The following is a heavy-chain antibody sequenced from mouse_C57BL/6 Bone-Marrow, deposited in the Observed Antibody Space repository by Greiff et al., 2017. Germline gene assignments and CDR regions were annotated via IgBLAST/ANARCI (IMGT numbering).Heavy chain of an antibody. CDR3: TTWILYYGSSYEAMDY. D-gene: IGHD1-1*01. CDR1: GFNIKDDY. V-gene: IGHV14-4*01. J-gene: IGHJ4*01. CDR2: IDPENGDT. Sequence: EVQLQQSGAELVRPGASVKLSCTASGFNIKDDYMHWVKQGPEQGLEWIGWIDPENGDTESASKFQGKATITADTSTNTAYLQLSSLTSEDTAVYYCTTWILYYGSSYEAMDYGGQGTSVTVSS.